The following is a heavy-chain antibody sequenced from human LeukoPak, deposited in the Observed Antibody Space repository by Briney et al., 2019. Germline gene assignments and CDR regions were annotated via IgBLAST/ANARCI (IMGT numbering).Heavy chain of an antibody. D-gene: IGHD4-17*01. V-gene: IGHV4-59*01. Sequence: PSETLSLTCTVSGGSISSYYWSWIRQPPGKGLEWIGYIYYSGSTNYNPSLKSRVTISVDTSKNQFSLKLSSVTAADTAVYYCARAPDYADSPYFDYWGQGTLVTVSS. J-gene: IGHJ4*02. CDR1: GGSISSYY. CDR2: IYYSGST. CDR3: ARAPDYADSPYFDY.